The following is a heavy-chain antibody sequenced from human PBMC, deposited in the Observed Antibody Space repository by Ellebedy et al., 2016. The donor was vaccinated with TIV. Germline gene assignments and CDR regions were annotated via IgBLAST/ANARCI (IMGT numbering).Heavy chain of an antibody. CDR2: ISTNGAGT. J-gene: IGHJ4*02. Sequence: ESLKISCAASGFTSGSYDMTWVRQAPGKRLALVSSISTNGAGTKYADSVQGRFTVSRDNSRSTLYLHMNSLRAEDTAVYYCAKSPNWSLHNWGQGTPVTVSS. CDR3: AKSPNWSLHN. D-gene: IGHD1-1*01. V-gene: IGHV3-23*01. CDR1: GFTSGSYD.